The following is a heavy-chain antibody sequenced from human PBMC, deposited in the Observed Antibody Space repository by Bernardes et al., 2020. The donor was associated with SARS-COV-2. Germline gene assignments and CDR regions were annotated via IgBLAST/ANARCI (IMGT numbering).Heavy chain of an antibody. Sequence: ASVKVSCKASGYTFTQYIFTWVRQAPGQGLEWMGWISAHNGHRKYSESLRDRVTLTIDTSTSTAYMELRSLRSGDTSVFDCVTVTMTDFGMDVWGQGTTVTVSS. V-gene: IGHV1-18*04. D-gene: IGHD3-22*01. CDR1: GYTFTQYI. CDR2: ISAHNGHR. J-gene: IGHJ6*02. CDR3: VTVTMTDFGMDV.